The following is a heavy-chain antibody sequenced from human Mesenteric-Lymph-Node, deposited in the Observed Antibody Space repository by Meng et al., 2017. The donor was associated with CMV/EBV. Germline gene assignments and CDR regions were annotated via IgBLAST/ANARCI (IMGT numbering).Heavy chain of an antibody. Sequence: SGGTFSSYGISWLRQPPGQGLEWMGGTIPFLGTPHYAQKFQGRVTIIADTSTSTAYMELSSLRSEDTAVYYCARYWFGELLTWFDPWGQGTLVTVSS. D-gene: IGHD3-10*01. V-gene: IGHV1-69*06. CDR3: ARYWFGELLTWFDP. CDR1: GGTFSSYG. CDR2: TIPFLGTP. J-gene: IGHJ5*02.